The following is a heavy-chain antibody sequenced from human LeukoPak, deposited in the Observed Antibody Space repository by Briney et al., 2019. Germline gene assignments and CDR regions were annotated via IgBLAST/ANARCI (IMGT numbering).Heavy chain of an antibody. CDR3: ARVLLRYFDY. V-gene: IGHV3-23*01. Sequence: GGSLRLSCAASGFTFSSYAMSWVRQAPGKGLELVSAISGSGGSTYYADSVKGRFTISRDNSKNTLYLQMNSLRAEDTAVYYCARVLLRYFDYWGQGTLVTVSS. D-gene: IGHD3-9*01. CDR2: ISGSGGST. CDR1: GFTFSSYA. J-gene: IGHJ4*02.